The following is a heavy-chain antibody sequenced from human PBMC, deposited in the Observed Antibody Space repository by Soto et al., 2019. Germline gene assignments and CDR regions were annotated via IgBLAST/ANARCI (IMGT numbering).Heavy chain of an antibody. V-gene: IGHV1-3*01. CDR3: ARAACSSTSCYNYYAYGMDV. Sequence: ASVKVSCKASGYTFTTYSMHWVRQAPGQRLEWMGWIHAGDGNTEHSQKFQGRVTITRDTSASTAYLELGSLRSEDTAVYYCARAACSSTSCYNYYAYGMDVWGQGTAVTVSS. D-gene: IGHD2-2*01. J-gene: IGHJ6*02. CDR2: IHAGDGNT. CDR1: GYTFTTYS.